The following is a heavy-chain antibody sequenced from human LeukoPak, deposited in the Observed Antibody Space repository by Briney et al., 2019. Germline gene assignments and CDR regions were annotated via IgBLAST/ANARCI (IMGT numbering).Heavy chain of an antibody. J-gene: IGHJ6*03. CDR2: IYYSGST. V-gene: IGHV4-30-4*02. CDR1: GGSISSGDYY. D-gene: IGHD3-10*01. CDR3: ARAPYGSATNNYYMDV. Sequence: SETLSLTCTVSGGSISSGDYYWSWIRQPPGKGLEWIGYIYYSGSTYYNPSLKSRVTISVDTSKNQFSLKLSSVTAADTAVYYCARAPYGSATNNYYMDVWGKGTTVTVSS.